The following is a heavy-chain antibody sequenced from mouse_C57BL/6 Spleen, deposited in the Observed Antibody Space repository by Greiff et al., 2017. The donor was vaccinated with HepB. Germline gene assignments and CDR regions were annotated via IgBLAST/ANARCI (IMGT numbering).Heavy chain of an antibody. CDR3: ARSGEVATDY. D-gene: IGHD1-1*01. V-gene: IGHV1-82*01. CDR2: IYPGDGDT. J-gene: IGHJ2*01. Sequence: LVESGPELVKPGASVKISCKASGYAFSSSWMNWVKQRPGKGLEWIGRIYPGDGDTNYNGKFKGKATLAADKSSSTAYMQLSSLTSEDSAVYFCARSGEVATDYWGQGTTLTVSS. CDR1: GYAFSSSW.